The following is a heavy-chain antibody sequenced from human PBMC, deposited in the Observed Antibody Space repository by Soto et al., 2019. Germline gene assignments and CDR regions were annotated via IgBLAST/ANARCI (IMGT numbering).Heavy chain of an antibody. V-gene: IGHV4-4*07. CDR3: ARSPAYGDYANLDT. CDR2: IYTTRSP. J-gene: IGHJ5*02. CDR1: GDSVSKYY. Sequence: SETLSLTCTVSGDSVSKYYWNWIRQPAGKGLEWIGRIYTTRSPNYNPSLKSRVTMSVDTSKNQFSLKLNLTSVTAADTAVYYCARSPAYGDYANLDTWGQGTLVTVS. D-gene: IGHD4-17*01.